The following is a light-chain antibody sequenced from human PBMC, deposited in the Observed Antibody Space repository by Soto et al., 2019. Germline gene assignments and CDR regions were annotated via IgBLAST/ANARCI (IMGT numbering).Light chain of an antibody. CDR1: SSDFGSYNY. V-gene: IGLV2-14*01. CDR2: EVS. Sequence: QSALTQPASVSGSPGQSITMSCTGTSSDFGSYNYVSWYQLHPGKAPKLMIYEVSNRPSGVSNRFSGSKSGDTASLTISGLQAEDEADYYCSSYTTRTTLYVFGTGTKVTVL. J-gene: IGLJ1*01. CDR3: SSYTTRTTLYV.